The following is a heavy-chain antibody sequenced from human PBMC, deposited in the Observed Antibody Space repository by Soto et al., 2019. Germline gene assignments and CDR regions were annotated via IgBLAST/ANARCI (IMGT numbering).Heavy chain of an antibody. V-gene: IGHV3-23*01. Sequence: GGSLRLSCAASGFTFSSYAMSWVRQAPGKGLEWVSAISGSGGSTYYADSVKGRFTISRDNSKNTLYLQMNSLRAEDTAVYYCAKPEYYDILTGYYDAFDICGQGTMVTV. CDR2: ISGSGGST. CDR3: AKPEYYDILTGYYDAFDI. J-gene: IGHJ3*02. CDR1: GFTFSSYA. D-gene: IGHD3-9*01.